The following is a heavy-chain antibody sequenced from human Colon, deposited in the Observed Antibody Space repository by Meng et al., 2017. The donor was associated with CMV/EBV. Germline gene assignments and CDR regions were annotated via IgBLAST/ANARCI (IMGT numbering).Heavy chain of an antibody. Sequence: QLPLVPSGTEVKKPGAPVKVSCKTSGYTFTANHLHWVRQAPGQGLEWMGWIYPQDGGTYFAQKFQDRVTLTRDTSITTAYMELSGLTSDDTAIYYCVRESWYFDFWGEGTLVTVSS. D-gene: IGHD6-13*01. CDR2: IYPQDGGT. J-gene: IGHJ4*02. CDR1: GYTFTANH. CDR3: VRESWYFDF. V-gene: IGHV1-2*02.